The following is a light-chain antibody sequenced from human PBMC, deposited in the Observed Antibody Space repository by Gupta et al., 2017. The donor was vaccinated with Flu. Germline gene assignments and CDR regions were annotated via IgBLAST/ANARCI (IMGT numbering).Light chain of an antibody. Sequence: EIVLTQSPATLSLSPGERATLSCRASQSVSSYLAWYQQKPGKAPRLLIYDTSNRATGIPARFSGSESGKDCTLTISSLEPEEFAVYYCQQRSNWPPYSFGQGTKLEIK. CDR3: QQRSNWPPYS. CDR2: DTS. CDR1: QSVSSY. V-gene: IGKV3-11*01. J-gene: IGKJ2*03.